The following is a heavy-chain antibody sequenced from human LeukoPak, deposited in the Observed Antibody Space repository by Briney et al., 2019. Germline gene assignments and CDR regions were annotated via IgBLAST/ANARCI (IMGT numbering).Heavy chain of an antibody. Sequence: ASVKVSCKASGYTFTGYYMHWVRQAPGQGLEWMGWINPNSGGTNYAQKFLGRVTMTRDTSISTAYMELSRLRSDDTAVYYCARDSGAVTTWVDYWGQGTLVTVSS. CDR2: INPNSGGT. D-gene: IGHD4-17*01. CDR3: ARDSGAVTTWVDY. J-gene: IGHJ4*02. CDR1: GYTFTGYY. V-gene: IGHV1-2*02.